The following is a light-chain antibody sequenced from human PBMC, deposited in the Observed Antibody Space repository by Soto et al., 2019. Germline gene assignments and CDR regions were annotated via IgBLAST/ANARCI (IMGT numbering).Light chain of an antibody. J-gene: IGKJ1*01. V-gene: IGKV3-20*01. CDR2: GAS. Sequence: EIVLKQSPGTLSLSPREIASLSSMASQSVSSSYLAWYQQKPGQAPRLLIYGASTRATGIPARFTGSGSGTDFTLTISRLEPEDFAVYYCQQYGSSPRTFGQGTNVDIK. CDR3: QQYGSSPRT. CDR1: QSVSSSY.